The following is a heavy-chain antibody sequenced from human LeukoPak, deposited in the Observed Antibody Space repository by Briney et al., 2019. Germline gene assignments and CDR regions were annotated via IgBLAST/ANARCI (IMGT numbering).Heavy chain of an antibody. J-gene: IGHJ4*02. D-gene: IGHD6-19*01. CDR3: ARDTSRAVAGPDY. V-gene: IGHV1-69*13. Sequence: SVKVSCKASGGTFSSYAISWVRQAPGQGLEWMGGIIPIFGTANYAQKFQGRVTITADESTSTAYMELSSLRSEDTAVYYCARDTSRAVAGPDYWGQGTLVTVSS. CDR2: IIPIFGTA. CDR1: GGTFSSYA.